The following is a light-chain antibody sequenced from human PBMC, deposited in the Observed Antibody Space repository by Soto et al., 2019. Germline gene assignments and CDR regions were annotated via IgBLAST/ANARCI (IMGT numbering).Light chain of an antibody. V-gene: IGKV1-5*01. Sequence: DIQMTQSPSTLSASVGARVPITCRASQSISSRLAWYQQKPGKAPKFLVYDASNLESGVPSRFSGSGSGTKLTITIASLQPDDCATYYCQQYETFSGTFGPGTKVDIK. CDR1: QSISSR. CDR3: QQYETFSGT. J-gene: IGKJ1*01. CDR2: DAS.